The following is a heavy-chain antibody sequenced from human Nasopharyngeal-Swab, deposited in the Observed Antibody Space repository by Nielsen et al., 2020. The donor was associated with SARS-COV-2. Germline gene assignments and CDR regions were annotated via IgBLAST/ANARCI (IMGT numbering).Heavy chain of an antibody. V-gene: IGHV3-9*01. J-gene: IGHJ3*02. Sequence: LSLTCAASVFTFDDYAMHWVRQAPGKGLEWVSGISWNSGSIGYADSVKGRFTISRDNAKNSLYLQMNSLRAEDTALYYCAKDHYYDSSSDAFDIWGQGTMVTVSS. CDR1: VFTFDDYA. CDR3: AKDHYYDSSSDAFDI. D-gene: IGHD3-22*01. CDR2: ISWNSGSI.